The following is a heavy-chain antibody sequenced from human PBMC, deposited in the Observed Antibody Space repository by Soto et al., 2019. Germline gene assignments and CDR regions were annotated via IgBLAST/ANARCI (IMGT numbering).Heavy chain of an antibody. CDR1: GFTFSTHG. V-gene: IGHV3-30*18. CDR3: ANGHDLARDQYYYGLDF. CDR2: ISYDGSNK. J-gene: IGHJ6*02. Sequence: QVQLVESGGGVVQPGRSLRLSCVASGFTFSTHGIHWVRQAPGKGLEWVAVISYDGSNKYYADSVKGRFTISRDNSKNTRYLQMNSLTTADTAVYVCANGHDLARDQYYYGLDFWGQVTTVTVSS. D-gene: IGHD3-16*01.